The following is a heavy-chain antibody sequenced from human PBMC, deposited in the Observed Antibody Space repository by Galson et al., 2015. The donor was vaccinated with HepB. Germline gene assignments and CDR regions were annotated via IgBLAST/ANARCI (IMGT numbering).Heavy chain of an antibody. CDR1: GGSVSSGSYY. V-gene: IGHV4-61*01. CDR3: ARVGSSSWYVDY. CDR2: IYYSGST. J-gene: IGHJ4*02. D-gene: IGHD6-13*01. Sequence: SEPLSLTCTVSGGSVSSGSYYWSWIRQPPGKGLEWIGYIYYSGSTNYNPSLKSRVTMSVDTSKNQFSLKLSSVTAADTAVYYCARVGSSSWYVDYWGRGTLVTVSS.